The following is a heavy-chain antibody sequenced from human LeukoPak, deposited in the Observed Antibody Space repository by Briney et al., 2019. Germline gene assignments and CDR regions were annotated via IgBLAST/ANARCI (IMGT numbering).Heavy chain of an antibody. V-gene: IGHV1-2*02. J-gene: IGHJ5*02. D-gene: IGHD2-2*01. CDR2: INPNSGGT. CDR3: ARAYCSSTSCLLGWFDP. Sequence: ASVKVSCKASGYTFTGYYMHWVRQAPGQGLAWMGWINPNSGGTNYAQKFQGRVTMTRDTSISTAYMELSRLRSDDTAVYYGARAYCSSTSCLLGWFDPWGQGTLVTVSS. CDR1: GYTFTGYY.